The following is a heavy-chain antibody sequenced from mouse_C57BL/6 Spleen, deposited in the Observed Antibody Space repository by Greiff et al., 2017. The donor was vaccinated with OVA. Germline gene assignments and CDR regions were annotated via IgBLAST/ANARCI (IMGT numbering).Heavy chain of an antibody. CDR2: ISSGSSTI. CDR1: GFTFSDYG. V-gene: IGHV5-17*01. D-gene: IGHD1-1*01. CDR3: AKRGITTVVGYYAMDY. Sequence: EVQLVESGGGLVKPGGSLKLSCAASGFTFSDYGMHWVRQAPEKGLEWVAYISSGSSTIYYADTVKGRFTISRDNAKNTLFLQMTSLRSEDTAMYYCAKRGITTVVGYYAMDYWGQGTSVTVSS. J-gene: IGHJ4*01.